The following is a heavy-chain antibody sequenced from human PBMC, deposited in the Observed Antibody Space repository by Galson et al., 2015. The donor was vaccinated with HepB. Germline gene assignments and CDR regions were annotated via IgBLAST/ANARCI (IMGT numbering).Heavy chain of an antibody. CDR1: GFTFSSYG. D-gene: IGHD2-8*01. CDR3: ARDPHRYCTNGVCYSYFDS. J-gene: IGHJ4*02. V-gene: IGHV3-33*01. CDR2: IWYDGSNK. Sequence: SLRLSCAASGFTFSSYGMHWVRQAPGKGLEWVALIWYDGSNKYSADSVKGRFTISRDNSKNTLYLQMNSLRAEDTAVYYCARDPHRYCTNGVCYSYFDSWGQGTLVTVPS.